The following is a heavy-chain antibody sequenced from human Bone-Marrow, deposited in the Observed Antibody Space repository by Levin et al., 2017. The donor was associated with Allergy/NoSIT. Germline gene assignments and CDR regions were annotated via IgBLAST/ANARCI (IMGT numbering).Heavy chain of an antibody. J-gene: IGHJ4*02. CDR1: GLTFDDYA. V-gene: IGHV3-9*01. CDR3: AKDRYSSSWYYFDK. CDR2: ITWNSGKI. D-gene: IGHD6-13*01. Sequence: GGSLRLSCAASGLTFDDYAMHWVRQAPGKGLEWVSGITWNSGKIGYADSVKGRFTISRDNVKNSLYLQMNSLRSEDTALYYCAKDRYSSSWYYFDKWGQGTLVTVSS.